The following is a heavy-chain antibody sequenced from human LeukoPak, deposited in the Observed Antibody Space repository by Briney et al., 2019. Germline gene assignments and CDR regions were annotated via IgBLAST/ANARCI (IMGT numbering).Heavy chain of an antibody. CDR2: IYYSGST. D-gene: IGHD6-13*01. V-gene: IGHV4-59*01. CDR3: ARVKYRSSWYEGDWFDP. Sequence: SETLSLTCTVSGGSISSYYWSWIRQPPGKGLEWIGYIYYSGSTNYNPSLKSRVTISVDTSKNQFSLKLSSVTAADTAVYYCARVKYRSSWYEGDWFDPWGQGTLVTVSS. J-gene: IGHJ5*02. CDR1: GGSISSYY.